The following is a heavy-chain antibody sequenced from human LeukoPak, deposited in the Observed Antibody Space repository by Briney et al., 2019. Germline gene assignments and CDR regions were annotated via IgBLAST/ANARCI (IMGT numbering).Heavy chain of an antibody. J-gene: IGHJ6*02. CDR3: AKHMRATNTYSFFGLDV. CDR2: INWNGGGT. Sequence: PGRSLRLSCAATGFTFKDYGMHWVRQPPGKGLEWVSSINWNGGGTDYADSVKGRFTISRDNAKNSLYLQLSSLRPEDTVLYYCAKHMRATNTYSFFGLDVWGQGTTVTVSS. CDR1: GFTFKDYG. V-gene: IGHV3-9*01. D-gene: IGHD1-26*01.